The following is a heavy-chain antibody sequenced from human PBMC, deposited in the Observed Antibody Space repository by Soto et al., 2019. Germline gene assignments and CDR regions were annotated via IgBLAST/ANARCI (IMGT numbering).Heavy chain of an antibody. CDR2: IYYSGST. CDR3: ARPLGEYQLLAFDY. V-gene: IGHV4-39*01. CDR1: GGSISSSSYY. J-gene: IGHJ4*02. Sequence: SETLFLTCTVSGGSISSSSYYWGWIRQPPGKGLEWIGSIYYSGSTYYNPSLKSRVTISVDTSKNQFSLKLSSVTAADTAVYYCARPLGEYQLLAFDYWGQGTLVTVSS. D-gene: IGHD2-2*01.